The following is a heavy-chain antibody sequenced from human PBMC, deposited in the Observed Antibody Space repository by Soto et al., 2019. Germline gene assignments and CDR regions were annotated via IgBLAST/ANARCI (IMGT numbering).Heavy chain of an antibody. CDR2: IRSNADGGTA. V-gene: IGHV3-15*07. CDR3: TTSRSGLVTGH. J-gene: IGHJ4*02. D-gene: IGHD3-3*01. CDR1: GVTFSNAW. Sequence: EVQLVESGGGLVKPGGSLRLSCAASGVTFSNAWMNWVRQAPGKGLEWVGSIRSNADGGTADYAAPVKGRFTFSRDESQNTLFLQMNSPKTDDTAVYFCTTSRSGLVTGHWGQGNLVNASS.